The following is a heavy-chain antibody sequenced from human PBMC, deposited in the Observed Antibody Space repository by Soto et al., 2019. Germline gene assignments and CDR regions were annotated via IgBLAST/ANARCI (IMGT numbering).Heavy chain of an antibody. CDR1: GYTFTSYY. CDR2: INPSGGST. CDR3: AREDGSSWYSGRYYCYGMDV. J-gene: IGHJ6*02. Sequence: GASVKVSCKASGYTFTSYYMHWVRQAPGQGLEWMGIINPSGGSTSYAQKFQGRVTMTRDTSTSTVYMELSSLRSEDTAVYYCAREDGSSWYSGRYYCYGMDVWGQGTTVTVSS. D-gene: IGHD6-13*01. V-gene: IGHV1-46*01.